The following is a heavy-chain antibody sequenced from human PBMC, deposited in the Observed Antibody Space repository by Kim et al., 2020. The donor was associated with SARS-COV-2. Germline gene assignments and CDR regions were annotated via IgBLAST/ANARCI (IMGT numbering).Heavy chain of an antibody. J-gene: IGHJ5*02. D-gene: IGHD1-26*01. CDR3: ARDSGSYGWFDP. CDR1: GFTFSSYA. V-gene: IGHV3-30*04. CDR2: ISYDGSNK. Sequence: GGSLRLFCAASGFTFSSYAMHWVRQAPGKGLEWVAVISYDGSNKYYADSVKGRFTISRDNSKNTLYLQMNSLRAEDTAVYYCARDSGSYGWFDPWGQGTLVTVSS.